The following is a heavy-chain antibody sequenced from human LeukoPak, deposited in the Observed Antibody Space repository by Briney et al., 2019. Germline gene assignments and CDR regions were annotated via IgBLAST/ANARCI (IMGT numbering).Heavy chain of an antibody. V-gene: IGHV1-18*01. D-gene: IGHD6-13*01. CDR3: ARSRASAAADYFDY. Sequence: GASVKVSCKASGYTFTSYGISWVRQAPGQGLEWMGWISGYNGKTNYAQNLQSRVTLTTDTSTSTAYMELRSLRSDDTAVYYCARSRASAAADYFDYWGQGTLVTVSS. CDR1: GYTFTSYG. J-gene: IGHJ4*02. CDR2: ISGYNGKT.